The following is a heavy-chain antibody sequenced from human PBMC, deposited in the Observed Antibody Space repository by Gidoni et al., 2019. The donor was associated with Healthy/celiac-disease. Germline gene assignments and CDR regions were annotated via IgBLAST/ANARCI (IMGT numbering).Heavy chain of an antibody. Sequence: QVQLVESGGGVVQPGRSLRLSCAASGFTFSSYAMHWVRQAPGKGLEWVAVISYDGSNKYYADSVKGRFTISRDNSKNTLYLQMNSLRAEDTAVYYCARDSPGSSWGQRTLVTVSS. CDR2: ISYDGSNK. D-gene: IGHD3-10*01. CDR1: GFTFSSYA. J-gene: IGHJ4*02. V-gene: IGHV3-30-3*01. CDR3: ARDSPGSS.